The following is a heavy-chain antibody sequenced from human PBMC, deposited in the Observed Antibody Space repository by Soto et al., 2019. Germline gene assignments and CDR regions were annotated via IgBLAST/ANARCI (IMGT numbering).Heavy chain of an antibody. V-gene: IGHV1-69*13. J-gene: IGHJ3*02. D-gene: IGHD1-26*01. CDR1: GGTFSSYA. Sequence: SVKVSCKASGGTFSSYAISWVRQAPGQGLEWMGGIIPIFGTANYAQKFQGRVTVTADESTSTAYMELSSLRSEDTAVYYCAKSGSYLRLTFDIWGQGTMVTVSS. CDR3: AKSGSYLRLTFDI. CDR2: IIPIFGTA.